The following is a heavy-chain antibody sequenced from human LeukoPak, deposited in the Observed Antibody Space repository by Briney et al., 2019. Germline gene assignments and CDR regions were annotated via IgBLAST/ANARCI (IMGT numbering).Heavy chain of an antibody. CDR2: IWNDGSNK. CDR1: GFNVSGYW. CDR3: ATKRGYCRSSSCYQDAFDI. D-gene: IGHD2-2*01. V-gene: IGHV3-33*08. J-gene: IGHJ3*02. Sequence: GGSLRLSCAASGFNVSGYWIHWVRQAPGKGLEWVAVIWNDGSNKYYADSVKGRFTISRDNSKNTLSLQMNSLRAEDTAVYYCATKRGYCRSSSCYQDAFDIWGQGTMVTVSS.